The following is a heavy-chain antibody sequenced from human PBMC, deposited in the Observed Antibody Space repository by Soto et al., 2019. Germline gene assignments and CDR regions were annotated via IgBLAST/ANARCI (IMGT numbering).Heavy chain of an antibody. CDR1: GFTFSSYA. D-gene: IGHD2-2*01. V-gene: IGHV3-23*01. J-gene: IGHJ4*02. CDR2: ISGSGGST. Sequence: EVQLLESGGGLVQPGGSLRLSCAASGFTFSSYAMSWVRQAPGKGLEWVSAISGSGGSTYYADAVKGRFTISRDNSKNTLYLQMNRLRAEDTAVYYCAKDRGEYQLLSVVPSYCFDYWGQGTLVTVSS. CDR3: AKDRGEYQLLSVVPSYCFDY.